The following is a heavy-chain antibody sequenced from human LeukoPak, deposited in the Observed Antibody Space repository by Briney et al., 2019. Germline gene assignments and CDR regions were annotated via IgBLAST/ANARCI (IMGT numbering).Heavy chain of an antibody. J-gene: IGHJ5*02. V-gene: IGHV1-18*01. Sequence: GASVKVSCKASGYTFTSYGISWVRQAPGQGLEWMGWISAYNGNTNYAQKLQGRVTMTTDTSTSTAYIELRSLRSDDTAVYYCARNRTILTGQRWFDPWGQGTLVTVSS. CDR3: ARNRTILTGQRWFDP. CDR1: GYTFTSYG. CDR2: ISAYNGNT. D-gene: IGHD3-9*01.